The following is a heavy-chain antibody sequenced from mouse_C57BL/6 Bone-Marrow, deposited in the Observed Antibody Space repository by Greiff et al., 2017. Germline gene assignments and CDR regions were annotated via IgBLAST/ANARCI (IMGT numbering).Heavy chain of an antibody. CDR2: IDPANGNT. D-gene: IGHD1-1*01. CDR3: ASDYYGSSRSDV. Sequence: VQLQQSVAELVRPGASVKLSCTASGFNIQNTYMHWVKQRPEQGLEWIGRIDPANGNTKYAPKFQGKATITADTSSNTAYLQLSSLTSEDTAIYYCASDYYGSSRSDVWGTGTTVTVSS. J-gene: IGHJ1*03. V-gene: IGHV14-3*01. CDR1: GFNIQNTY.